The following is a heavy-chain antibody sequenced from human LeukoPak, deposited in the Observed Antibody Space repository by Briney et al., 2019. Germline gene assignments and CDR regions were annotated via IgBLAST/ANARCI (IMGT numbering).Heavy chain of an antibody. CDR1: GGSISSGSYY. J-gene: IGHJ6*03. CDR3: ARSVEGYCSGGSCYSYYYYMDV. Sequence: SETLSLTYTVSGGSISSGSYYWSWIRQPAGKGLEWIGRIYTSGSTNYNPSLKSRVTISVDTSKNQFSLKLSSVTAADTAVYYCARSVEGYCSGGSCYSYYYYMDVWGKGTTVTVSS. CDR2: IYTSGST. D-gene: IGHD2-15*01. V-gene: IGHV4-61*02.